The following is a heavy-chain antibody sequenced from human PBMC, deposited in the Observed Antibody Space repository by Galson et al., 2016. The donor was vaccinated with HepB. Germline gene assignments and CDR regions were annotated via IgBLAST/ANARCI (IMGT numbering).Heavy chain of an antibody. V-gene: IGHV4-31*03. CDR3: ARLTYDRSDYYYFDF. CDR2: IYYSGNT. CDR1: GDSFSSGGYY. Sequence: TLSLTCTVSGDSFSSGGYYWSWIRQHPEKGLEWMGYIYYSGNTYYSPALKRRVTMSVDTSKNQFSLNLSSVTAADTAVYYCARLTYDRSDYYYFDFWGQGTLVTVSS. J-gene: IGHJ4*02. D-gene: IGHD3-22*01.